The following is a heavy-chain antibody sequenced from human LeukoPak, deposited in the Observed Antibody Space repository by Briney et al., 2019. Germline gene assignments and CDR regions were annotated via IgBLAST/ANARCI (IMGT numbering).Heavy chain of an antibody. J-gene: IGHJ4*02. CDR2: FDPEDGET. V-gene: IGHV1-24*01. Sequence: ASVKVSCKVSGYTLTELSMHWVRQAPGKGLEWMGGFDPEDGETIYAQKFQGRVTMTEDTSTDTAYMELSSLRSEDTAVYYCAAYIRFLEWFPIDYWGQGTLVTVSS. D-gene: IGHD3-3*01. CDR3: AAYIRFLEWFPIDY. CDR1: GYTLTELS.